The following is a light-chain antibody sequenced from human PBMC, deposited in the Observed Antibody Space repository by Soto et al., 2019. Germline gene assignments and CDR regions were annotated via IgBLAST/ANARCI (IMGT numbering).Light chain of an antibody. J-gene: IGKJ3*01. CDR3: QKYNSVPL. V-gene: IGKV1-27*01. CDR2: AAS. CDR1: QGISNY. Sequence: DIQMTQSPSSLSASVGDRVTITCRASQGISNYIAWYHQKPGKAPKLLISAASTLQSGVPSRFSGSGSGTDFTLTISSLQPEVVATYSCQKYNSVPLFGPGTKVDIK.